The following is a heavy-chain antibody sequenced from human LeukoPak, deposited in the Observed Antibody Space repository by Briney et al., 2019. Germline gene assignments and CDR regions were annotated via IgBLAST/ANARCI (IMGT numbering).Heavy chain of an antibody. D-gene: IGHD6-19*01. Sequence: GGSLRLSCAASGFTFSDYYMSWIRQAPGKGLEWVSYISSSGSTIYYADSVKGRFTISRDTSKSTLYLQMNSLRAEDTAVYYCAKAKEDGYTSGWYSFDYWGRGTLVTVSS. CDR1: GFTFSDYY. CDR3: AKAKEDGYTSGWYSFDY. CDR2: ISSSGSTI. V-gene: IGHV3-11*04. J-gene: IGHJ4*02.